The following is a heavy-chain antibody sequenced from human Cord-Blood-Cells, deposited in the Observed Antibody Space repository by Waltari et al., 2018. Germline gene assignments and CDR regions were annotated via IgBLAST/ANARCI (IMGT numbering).Heavy chain of an antibody. CDR3: AREAPGTLFDY. CDR2: ISDDGSNK. V-gene: IGHV3-30*04. Sequence: QVQLVESGGGVVQPGRSLRLSCAASGFTFSSYAMHWVRQAPGKGLEGVAVISDDGSNKYYADSVKGRFTISRDNSKNTLYLQMNSLRAEDTAVYYCAREAPGTLFDYWGQGTLVTVSS. CDR1: GFTFSSYA. J-gene: IGHJ4*02. D-gene: IGHD1-26*01.